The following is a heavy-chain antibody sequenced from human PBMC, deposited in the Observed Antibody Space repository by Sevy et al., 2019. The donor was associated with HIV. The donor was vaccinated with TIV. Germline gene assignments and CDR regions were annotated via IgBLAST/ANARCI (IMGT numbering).Heavy chain of an antibody. CDR3: ARGGGYCSGGSCYSGGYGDYVGWFDP. Sequence: SETLSLTCAVYGGSFSGYYWSWIRQPPGKGLEWIGEINHSGSTNYNPSLKSRVTISVDTSKNQFSLKLSSVTAADTAVYYCARGGGYCSGGSCYSGGYGDYVGWFDPWGQGTLVTVSS. V-gene: IGHV4-34*01. CDR2: INHSGST. D-gene: IGHD2-15*01. J-gene: IGHJ5*02. CDR1: GGSFSGYY.